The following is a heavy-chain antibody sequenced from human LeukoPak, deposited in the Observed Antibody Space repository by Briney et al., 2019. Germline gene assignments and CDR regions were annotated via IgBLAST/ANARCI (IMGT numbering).Heavy chain of an antibody. V-gene: IGHV3-30*02. CDR1: GFTFSSYG. J-gene: IGHJ3*02. D-gene: IGHD6-13*01. Sequence: GGSLRLSCAASGFTFSSYGMHWVRQAPGKGLEWVAFIRYDGSNKYYADSVKGRFTISRDNSKNTLYLQMNSLRAEDTAVYYCARPDRSSLDAFDIWGQGTMVTVSS. CDR2: IRYDGSNK. CDR3: ARPDRSSLDAFDI.